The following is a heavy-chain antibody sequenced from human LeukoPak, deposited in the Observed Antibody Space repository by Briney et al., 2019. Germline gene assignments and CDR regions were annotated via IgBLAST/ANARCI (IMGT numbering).Heavy chain of an antibody. D-gene: IGHD2-2*01. V-gene: IGHV1-8*01. J-gene: IGHJ6*03. CDR2: MNPNSGNT. CDR3: ARGPTQVVVLGYYYMDV. Sequence: ASVKVSCKASGYTFTSYDINWVRQATGQGLEWMGWMNPNSGNTGFAQKFQGRVTMTRNTSISTAYMELSSLRSEDTAVYYCARGPTQVVVLGYYYMDVWSKGTTVTVSS. CDR1: GYTFTSYD.